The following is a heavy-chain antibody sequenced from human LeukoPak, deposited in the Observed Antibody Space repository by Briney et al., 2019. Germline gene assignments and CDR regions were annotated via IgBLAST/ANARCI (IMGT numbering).Heavy chain of an antibody. CDR2: TIPVFGTP. V-gene: IGHV1-69*13. CDR1: GGTFSSYA. D-gene: IGHD2/OR15-2a*01. Sequence: SVKVSCKASGGTFSSYAISWVRQAPGQGLEWMGGTIPVFGTPNYAQKFQGRVTITADESTSTTYMELSSLRSEDTAVHYCARGIGIPGRHQRFDPWGQGTLVTVSS. CDR3: ARGIGIPGRHQRFDP. J-gene: IGHJ5*02.